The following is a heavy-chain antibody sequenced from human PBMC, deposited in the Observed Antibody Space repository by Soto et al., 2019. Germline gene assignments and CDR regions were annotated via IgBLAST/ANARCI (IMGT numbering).Heavy chain of an antibody. V-gene: IGHV3-30-3*01. CDR1: GFTFSSYA. CDR2: ISYDGSNK. CDR3: AREGPGGGSTLDY. Sequence: QVQLVESGGGVVQPGRSLRLSCAASGFTFSSYAMHWVRQAPGKGLEWVAVISYDGSNKYYADSVKGRFTISRDNSKNTLFLQKNSLRAEDTAVYYWAREGPGGGSTLDYWGQGTLVTVSS. D-gene: IGHD3-10*01. J-gene: IGHJ4*02.